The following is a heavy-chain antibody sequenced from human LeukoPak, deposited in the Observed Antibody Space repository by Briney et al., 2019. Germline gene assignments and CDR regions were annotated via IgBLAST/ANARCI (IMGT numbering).Heavy chain of an antibody. CDR1: GFTVSNYG. Sequence: TGGSLRLSCAVSGFTVSNYGMSWVRQAPGKGLEWVAGISGSGGSTNYADSVKGRFTISRDNRKNTLYLQMNSLRAEDTAVYYCARGAGYCSGGSCYLPVFDYWGQGTLVTVSS. J-gene: IGHJ4*02. CDR2: ISGSGGST. CDR3: ARGAGYCSGGSCYLPVFDY. V-gene: IGHV3-23*01. D-gene: IGHD2-15*01.